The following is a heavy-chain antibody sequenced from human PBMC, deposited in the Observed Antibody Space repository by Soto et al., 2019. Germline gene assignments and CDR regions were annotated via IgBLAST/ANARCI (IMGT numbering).Heavy chain of an antibody. J-gene: IGHJ5*02. Sequence: QVQLQQWGAGLLKPSETLSLTCAVYGGSFSGYYWSWIRQPPGKGLEWIGEINHSGSTNYNPSRKSRVTISVDTSKNQFSLKLSSVTAADTAVYYCARGVVVVAATRISNWFDPWGQGTLVTVSS. CDR1: GGSFSGYY. D-gene: IGHD2-15*01. V-gene: IGHV4-34*01. CDR3: ARGVVVVAATRISNWFDP. CDR2: INHSGST.